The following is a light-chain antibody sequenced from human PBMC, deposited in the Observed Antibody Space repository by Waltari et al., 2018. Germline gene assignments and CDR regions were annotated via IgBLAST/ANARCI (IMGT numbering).Light chain of an antibody. CDR2: DTS. Sequence: DIQMTQSPSSLSASVGDRVTIPCQASHENRNYLNWYQQKPGKAPKLLIYDTSNLETGVPSRFSGSGSGTDFTLKISRVEAEDVGVYYCMQTLQTPLTFGGGTKVEI. CDR3: MQTLQTPLT. J-gene: IGKJ4*01. V-gene: IGKV1-33*01. CDR1: HENRNY.